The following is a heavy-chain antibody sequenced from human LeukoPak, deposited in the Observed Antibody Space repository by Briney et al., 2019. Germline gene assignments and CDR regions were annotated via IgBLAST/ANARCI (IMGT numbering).Heavy chain of an antibody. J-gene: IGHJ5*02. Sequence: SQTLSLTCTVSGGSISSGGYYWSWIRQHPGKGLEWIGYIYYSGSTYYNPSLKSRVTISVDTSKNQFSLKLSSMTAADTAVNYCARDNWNDETGWFDPWGQGTLVTVSS. D-gene: IGHD1-1*01. CDR1: GGSISSGGYY. CDR3: ARDNWNDETGWFDP. CDR2: IYYSGST. V-gene: IGHV4-31*03.